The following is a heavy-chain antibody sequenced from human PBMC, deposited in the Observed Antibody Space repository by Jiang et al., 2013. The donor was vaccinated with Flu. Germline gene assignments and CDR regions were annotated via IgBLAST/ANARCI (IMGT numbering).Heavy chain of an antibody. Sequence: TFSSYAISWVRQAPGQGLEWMGGIIPILGIANYAQKFQGRVTITADKSTSTAYMELSSLRSEDTAVYYCARPIEVDDAFDIWGQGTMVTVSS. CDR2: IIPILGIA. V-gene: IGHV1-69*10. J-gene: IGHJ3*02. D-gene: IGHD2/OR15-2a*01. CDR1: TFSSYA. CDR3: ARPIEVDDAFDI.